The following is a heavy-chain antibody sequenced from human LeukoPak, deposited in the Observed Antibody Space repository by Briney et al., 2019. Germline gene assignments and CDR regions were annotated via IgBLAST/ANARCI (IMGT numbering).Heavy chain of an antibody. Sequence: SETLSLTCTDSGGSISSNSHYWTWIRQPPGKGLEWIGNIYYSGTTYYNPSLKSRVTISVDTSKNQFSLELSSVTAADTAVYYCACRRDGYNAHDFWGQGTLVTVSS. J-gene: IGHJ4*02. CDR2: IYYSGTT. V-gene: IGHV4-39*01. D-gene: IGHD5-24*01. CDR1: GGSISSNSHY. CDR3: ACRRDGYNAHDF.